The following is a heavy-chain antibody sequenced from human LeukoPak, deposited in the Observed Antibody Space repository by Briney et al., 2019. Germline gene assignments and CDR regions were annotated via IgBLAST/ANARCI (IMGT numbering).Heavy chain of an antibody. Sequence: PSETLSLTCTVSGGSISSGDYYWSWIRQPPGKGLEWIGYIYYSGSTYYNPSLKSRVTISVDTSKNQFSLKLSSVTAADTAVYYCARDDPYSSVAGVGFDIWGQGTMVTVSS. CDR2: IYYSGST. J-gene: IGHJ3*02. V-gene: IGHV4-30-4*01. D-gene: IGHD6-25*01. CDR3: ARDDPYSSVAGVGFDI. CDR1: GGSISSGDYY.